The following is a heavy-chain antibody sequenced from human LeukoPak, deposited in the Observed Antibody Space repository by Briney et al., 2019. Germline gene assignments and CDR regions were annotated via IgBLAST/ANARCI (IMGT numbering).Heavy chain of an antibody. V-gene: IGHV3-74*01. CDR2: INRDGSRT. CDR3: ARGGSDTAMAHDY. CDR1: GFTFSNHW. D-gene: IGHD5-18*01. Sequence: GGSLRLSCAVSGFTFSNHWMHWVRHAPGKGLMWVSRINRDGSRTDYADSVKGRFTISRDDAKNTLYLQVNSLRVEDTAVYFCARGGSDTAMAHDYWGQGTLVTVSS. J-gene: IGHJ4*02.